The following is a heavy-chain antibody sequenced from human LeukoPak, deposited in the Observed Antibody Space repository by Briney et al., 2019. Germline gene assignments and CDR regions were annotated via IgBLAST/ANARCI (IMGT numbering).Heavy chain of an antibody. CDR2: ISGSGGST. Sequence: GGSLRLSCAASGFTFSSYAMSWVRQAPGKGLEWVSAISGSGGSTYYADSVKCRFTISRDNSKNTLYLQMNSLRAEDTAVYYCAKKGYYGSGSYYLSYPLDYWGQGTLVTVSS. CDR1: GFTFSSYA. D-gene: IGHD3-10*01. J-gene: IGHJ4*02. V-gene: IGHV3-23*01. CDR3: AKKGYYGSGSYYLSYPLDY.